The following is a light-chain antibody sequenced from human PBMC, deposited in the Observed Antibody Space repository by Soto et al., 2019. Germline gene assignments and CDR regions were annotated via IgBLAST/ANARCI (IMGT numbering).Light chain of an antibody. CDR2: LVS. J-gene: IGKJ1*01. CDR1: QSLLHSNGYNY. CDR3: MQALQTPWT. V-gene: IGKV2-28*01. Sequence: DIVMTQSPLSLPVTPGEPASISCRSSQSLLHSNGYNYLDWYLQKPGQSPQLLIYLVSNRASGVPDRFGGSGSGTDFTLKISRVEAEDVGIYYCMQALQTPWTFGQGTKVEIK.